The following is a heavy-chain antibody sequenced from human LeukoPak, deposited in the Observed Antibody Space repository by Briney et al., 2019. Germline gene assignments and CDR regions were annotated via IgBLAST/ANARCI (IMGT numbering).Heavy chain of an antibody. CDR2: TSGSGGST. CDR1: GFTFSSYA. CDR3: AKDSYGSGSYRHFDQ. V-gene: IGHV3-23*01. J-gene: IGHJ4*02. Sequence: PGGSLRLSCAASGFTFSSYAMSWVRQAPGKGLEWVSGTSGSGGSTYYADSVKGRFTISRDNSKNTLYLQMNSLRAEDTAVYYCAKDSYGSGSYRHFDQWGQGTLVTVSS. D-gene: IGHD3-10*01.